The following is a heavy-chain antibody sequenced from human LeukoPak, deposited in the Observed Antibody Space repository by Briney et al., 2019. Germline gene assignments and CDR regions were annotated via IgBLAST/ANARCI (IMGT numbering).Heavy chain of an antibody. J-gene: IGHJ1*01. CDR1: GFTFSSYA. D-gene: IGHD1-26*01. CDR2: ISYDGSNK. CDR3: ARDSRATGAEYFQH. Sequence: GGSLRLSCAASGFTFSSYAMHWVRQAPGKGLEWVAVISYDGSNKYYADSVKGRFTISRDNPKNTLYLQMNSLRAEDTAVYYCARDSRATGAEYFQHWGQGTLVTVSS. V-gene: IGHV3-30-3*01.